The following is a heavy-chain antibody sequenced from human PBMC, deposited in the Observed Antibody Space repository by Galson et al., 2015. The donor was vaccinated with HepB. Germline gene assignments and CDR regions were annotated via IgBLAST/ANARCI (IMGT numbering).Heavy chain of an antibody. J-gene: IGHJ5*02. CDR2: ISYDGSNE. D-gene: IGHD6-13*01. CDR3: ARPGIAAAGPLPGWFDP. CDR1: GFTFSSYA. Sequence: SLRLSCAASGFTFSSYAMHWVRQAPGKGLEWVAVISYDGSNEYYADSVKGRFTISRDNSKNTLYLQMNSLRAEDTAVYYCARPGIAAAGPLPGWFDPWGQGTLVTASS. V-gene: IGHV3-30-3*01.